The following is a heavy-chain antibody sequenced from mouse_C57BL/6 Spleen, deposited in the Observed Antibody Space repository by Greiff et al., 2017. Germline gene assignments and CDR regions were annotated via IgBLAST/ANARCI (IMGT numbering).Heavy chain of an antibody. CDR2: IYPGDGDT. Sequence: QVQLQQSGAELVKPGASVKISCKASGYAFSSYWMNWVKQRPGKGLEWIGQIYPGDGDTNYNGKFKGKATLTADKSSSTAYMQLSSLTSEDAAVYFCARWATTGYFDGWGTGTTVTVSS. J-gene: IGHJ1*03. V-gene: IGHV1-80*01. CDR3: ARWATTGYFDG. CDR1: GYAFSSYW. D-gene: IGHD3-1*01.